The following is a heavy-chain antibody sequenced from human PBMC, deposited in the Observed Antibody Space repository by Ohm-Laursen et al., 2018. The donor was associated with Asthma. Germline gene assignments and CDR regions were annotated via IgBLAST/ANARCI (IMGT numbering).Heavy chain of an antibody. CDR2: IYYSGST. Sequence: SDTLSLTCTVSGGSISSYYWSWIRQPPGKGLEWIGYIYYSGSTYYNPSLKSRVTISVDTSKNQFSLKLSSVTAADTAVYYCAREYSGSYPDYWGQGTLVTVSS. J-gene: IGHJ4*02. CDR3: AREYSGSYPDY. D-gene: IGHD1-26*01. CDR1: GGSISSYY. V-gene: IGHV4-59*01.